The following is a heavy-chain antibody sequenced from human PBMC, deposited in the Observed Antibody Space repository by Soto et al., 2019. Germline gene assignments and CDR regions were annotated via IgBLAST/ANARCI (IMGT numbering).Heavy chain of an antibody. D-gene: IGHD5-12*01. CDR3: ARGRDGYNNRPLEY. V-gene: IGHV4-59*11. Sequence: SETLSLPCTVSGGSLSSHYWSWIRQPPGKGLEWIGNIYYSGSTNYNPSLKSRVTISVDTSKNQFFLKLSSVTAADTAVYYSARGRDGYNNRPLEYWGQGTLVTVS. CDR2: IYYSGST. CDR1: GGSLSSHY. J-gene: IGHJ4*02.